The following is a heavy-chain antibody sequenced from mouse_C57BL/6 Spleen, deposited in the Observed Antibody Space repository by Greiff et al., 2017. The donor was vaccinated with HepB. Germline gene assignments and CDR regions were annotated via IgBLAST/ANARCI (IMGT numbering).Heavy chain of an antibody. V-gene: IGHV3-6*01. D-gene: IGHD1-1*01. CDR3: ARDPYGSREFDY. CDR2: ISYDGSN. J-gene: IGHJ2*01. Sequence: DVQLQESGPGLVKPSQSLSLTCSVTGYSITSGYYWNWIRQFPGNKLEWMGYISYDGSNNYNPSLKNRISITRDTSKNQFFLKLNSVTTEDTATYYCARDPYGSREFDYWGQGTTLTVSS. CDR1: GYSITSGYY.